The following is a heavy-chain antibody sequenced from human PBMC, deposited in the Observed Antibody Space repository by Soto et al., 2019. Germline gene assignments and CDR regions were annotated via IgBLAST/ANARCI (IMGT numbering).Heavy chain of an antibody. V-gene: IGHV1-18*01. D-gene: IGHD2-2*01. CDR3: ARDGVRGGGTYCSSTSCLNFDY. Sequence: ASVKVSCKASGYTFTNYGITWVRQAPGQGLEWMGWIGAYNGNTNYAQKLQGRVTMTTDTSTSTAYMELRSLRSDDTAVYYCARDGVRGGGTYCSSTSCLNFDYWGQGTLVTVSS. J-gene: IGHJ4*02. CDR2: IGAYNGNT. CDR1: GYTFTNYG.